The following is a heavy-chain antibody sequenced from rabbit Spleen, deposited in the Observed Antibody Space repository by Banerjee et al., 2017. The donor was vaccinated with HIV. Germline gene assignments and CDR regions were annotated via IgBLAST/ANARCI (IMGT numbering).Heavy chain of an antibody. V-gene: IGHV1S45*01. CDR1: GFDFSHYG. J-gene: IGHJ4*01. CDR3: ARDTGSGHYIDAYFDL. CDR2: IYTGNLKT. D-gene: IGHD1-1*01. Sequence: QEQLVESGGGLVQPGGSLKLSCKASGFDFSHYGVSWVRQAPGKGLEWIGCIYTGNLKTYYASWAKGRFTISKTSSTTVTLQMTSLTVADTATYFCARDTGSGHYIDAYFDLWGQGTLVTVS.